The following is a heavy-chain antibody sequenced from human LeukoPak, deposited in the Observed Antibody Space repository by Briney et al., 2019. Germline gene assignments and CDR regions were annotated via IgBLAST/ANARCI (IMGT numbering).Heavy chain of an antibody. CDR3: ARDYSGSYHDYYYGMDV. V-gene: IGHV3-7*03. D-gene: IGHD1-26*01. J-gene: IGHJ6*02. CDR2: IKQDGSEK. Sequence: GGSLRLSCAASGFTFSTYWMNWVRQAPGKGLEWVANIKQDGSEKYYVDSVKGRFTLSRDSAKNSLYLQMNSLRAEDTAVYYCARDYSGSYHDYYYGMDVWGQGTAVTVSS. CDR1: GFTFSTYW.